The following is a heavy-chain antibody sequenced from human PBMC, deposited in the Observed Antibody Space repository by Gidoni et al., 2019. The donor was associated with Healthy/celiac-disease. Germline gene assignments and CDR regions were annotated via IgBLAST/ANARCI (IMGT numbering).Heavy chain of an antibody. J-gene: IGHJ6*02. Sequence: EVQLVESGGGLVQPGGSLRLSCAASGFPFSSSWTHWVRQAPGKGLVWVSRINSDGSSTSYADSVKGRFTISRDNAKTTLYLQMNSLRAEDTAVYYCARERGRIAAAGTDIYYYGMDVWGQGTTVTVSS. V-gene: IGHV3-74*01. CDR3: ARERGRIAAAGTDIYYYGMDV. D-gene: IGHD6-13*01. CDR1: GFPFSSSW. CDR2: INSDGSST.